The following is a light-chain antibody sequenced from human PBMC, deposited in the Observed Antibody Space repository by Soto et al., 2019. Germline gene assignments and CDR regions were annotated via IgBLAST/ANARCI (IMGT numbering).Light chain of an antibody. J-gene: IGKJ2*01. CDR3: QQRSNWPPVYT. CDR1: QSVTSY. V-gene: IGKV3-11*01. CDR2: AAS. Sequence: EVVLTQSPATLSLSPGERATLSCRASQSVTSYSAWYQQKPGQAPRLLIYAASNRATGIPARFSGSGSGTDFTLTISSLEPEDFAVYYCQQRSNWPPVYTFGQGTKLEIK.